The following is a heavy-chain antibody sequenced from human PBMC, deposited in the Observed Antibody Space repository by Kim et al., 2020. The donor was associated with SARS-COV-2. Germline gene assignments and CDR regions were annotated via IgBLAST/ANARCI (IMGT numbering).Heavy chain of an antibody. CDR2: INHSGST. CDR1: GGSFSGYY. J-gene: IGHJ5*02. D-gene: IGHD3-10*01. V-gene: IGHV4-34*01. Sequence: SETLSLTCAVYGGSFSGYYWSWIRQPPGKGLEWIGEINHSGSTNYNPSLKSRVTISVDTSKNQFSLKLSSVTAADTAVYYCARGTQPLLWFGESPRWFDP. CDR3: ARGTQPLLWFGESPRWFDP.